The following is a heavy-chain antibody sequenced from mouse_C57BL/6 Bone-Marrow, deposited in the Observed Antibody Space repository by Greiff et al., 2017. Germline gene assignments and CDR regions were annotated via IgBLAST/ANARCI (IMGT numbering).Heavy chain of an antibody. D-gene: IGHD1-1*02. CDR3: AKRSGGGYAMDY. CDR2: IWRGGST. V-gene: IGHV2-5*01. CDR1: GFSLTSYG. J-gene: IGHJ4*01. Sequence: VKLMESGPGLVQPSQSLSISCTVSGFSLTSYGVHWVRQSPGKGLEWLGVIWRGGSTDYNAAFMSRLGITKDNTKSQVFFKMNSLQADDTAIYYCAKRSGGGYAMDYWGQGTSVTVSS.